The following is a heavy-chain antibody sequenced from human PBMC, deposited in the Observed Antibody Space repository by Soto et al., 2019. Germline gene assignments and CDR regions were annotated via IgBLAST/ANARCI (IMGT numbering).Heavy chain of an antibody. CDR1: GFTFSTYA. V-gene: IGHV3-23*01. J-gene: IGHJ4*02. CDR3: ACLAWFGDPVPPFDC. Sequence: EVQLLESGGGVVQPGGSLILSCAASGFTFSTYAMAWVRQAPGKGLEWGSGISGSAVSTNHADSVKGRFIISRDNSKNMVYLQMNSLRAEDTAVYYCACLAWFGDPVPPFDCWGQGTVVTVSS. D-gene: IGHD3-10*01. CDR2: ISGSAVST.